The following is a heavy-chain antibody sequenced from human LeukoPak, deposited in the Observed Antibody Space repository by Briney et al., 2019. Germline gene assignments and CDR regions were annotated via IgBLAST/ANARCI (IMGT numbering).Heavy chain of an antibody. Sequence: SETLSLTCAVSGGSISSGGYSWSWIRQPPGKGLEWIGYIYHSGSTYYNPSLKSRVTISVDRSKNQFSLKLSSVTAADTAVYYCARDRRGDPDASDIWGQGTMVTVSS. D-gene: IGHD2-21*02. CDR3: ARDRRGDPDASDI. CDR2: IYHSGST. V-gene: IGHV4-30-2*01. J-gene: IGHJ3*02. CDR1: GGSISSGGYS.